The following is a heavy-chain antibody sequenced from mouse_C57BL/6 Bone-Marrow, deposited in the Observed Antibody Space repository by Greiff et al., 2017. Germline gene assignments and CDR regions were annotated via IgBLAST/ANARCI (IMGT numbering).Heavy chain of an antibody. Sequence: EVHLVESGGGLVKPGGSLKLSCAASGFTFSDYGMHWVRQAPEKGLEWVAYISSGSSTIYYADTVKGRFTSTRDNAKNTLFLQMNSLLSEATAMYYSARPLYSSGFFGYWGQGATLTVSS. J-gene: IGHJ2*01. CDR1: GFTFSDYG. V-gene: IGHV5-17*01. D-gene: IGHD2-12*01. CDR2: ISSGSSTI. CDR3: ARPLYSSGFFGY.